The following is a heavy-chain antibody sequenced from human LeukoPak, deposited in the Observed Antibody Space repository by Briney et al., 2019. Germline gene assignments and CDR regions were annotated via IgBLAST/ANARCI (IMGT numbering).Heavy chain of an antibody. Sequence: SETLSLTCTVSGGSISSSSFYWGWIRQPPGKGLEWIGNIYYSGSTYYNPSLKSRVTISVDTSKNQFSLRLSSVTAADTAVYYCATQNPYYFDYWGQGTLVTGSS. D-gene: IGHD2/OR15-2a*01. CDR3: ATQNPYYFDY. CDR1: GGSISSSSFY. CDR2: IYYSGST. V-gene: IGHV4-39*01. J-gene: IGHJ4*02.